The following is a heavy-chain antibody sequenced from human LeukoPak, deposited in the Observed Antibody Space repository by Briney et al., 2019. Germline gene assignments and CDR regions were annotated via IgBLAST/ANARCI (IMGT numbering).Heavy chain of an antibody. CDR2: IYSGGDI. Sequence: GGSLRLSCAASGFTVSSNYMSWVRQAPGKGLEWVSVIYSGGDIYYADSVKGRFTISRDNSKNTLYLQMNSLRAEDTAVYYCARSPSRGDPIDYWGQGTLVTVSS. V-gene: IGHV3-66*01. D-gene: IGHD2-21*01. CDR3: ARSPSRGDPIDY. CDR1: GFTVSSNY. J-gene: IGHJ4*02.